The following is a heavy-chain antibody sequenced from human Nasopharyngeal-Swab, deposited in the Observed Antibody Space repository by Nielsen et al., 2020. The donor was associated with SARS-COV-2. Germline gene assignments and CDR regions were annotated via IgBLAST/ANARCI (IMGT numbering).Heavy chain of an antibody. J-gene: IGHJ4*02. D-gene: IGHD6-19*01. Sequence: SETLSLTCTASGCSISSCSFHWGRLRQAPGKGLEWIGSIYYSGSTYYNPFLKSRVTISVDTSKNQFSLKLSSVTAADTAVYYCATTSARSLWQWQITGGYFDYWGQGTLVTVSS. CDR3: ATTSARSLWQWQITGGYFDY. CDR2: IYYSGST. CDR1: GCSISSCSFH. V-gene: IGHV4-39*07.